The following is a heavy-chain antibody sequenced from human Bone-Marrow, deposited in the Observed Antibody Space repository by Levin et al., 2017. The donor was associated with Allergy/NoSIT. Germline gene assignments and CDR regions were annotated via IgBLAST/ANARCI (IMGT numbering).Heavy chain of an antibody. J-gene: IGHJ4*02. CDR3: TKKYQR. CDR2: IKSKTDGGAT. V-gene: IGHV3-15*01. D-gene: IGHD2-2*01. CDR1: GFSFTNAW. Sequence: GESLKISCAASGFSFTNAWMTWVRQAPGKGLEWVGRIKSKTDGGATDYAAPVKGRFTISRDDSKNTLYLQMNSLKTEDTAVYYCTKKYQRWGQGTLVTVSS.